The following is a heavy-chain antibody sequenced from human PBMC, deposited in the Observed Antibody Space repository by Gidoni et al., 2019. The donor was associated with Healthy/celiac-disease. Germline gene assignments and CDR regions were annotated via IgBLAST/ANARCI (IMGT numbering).Heavy chain of an antibody. CDR3: ARGGGYSSGWYNFDY. D-gene: IGHD6-19*01. J-gene: IGHJ4*02. V-gene: IGHV4-39*07. CDR1: GGSISSSSYY. CDR2: IYYSGST. Sequence: QLQLQESGPGLVKPSETLSLTCTVSGGSISSSSYYWGWIRQPPGKGLEWIGSIYYSGSTYYNPSLKSRVTISVDTSKNQFSLKLSSVTAADTAVYYCARGGGYSSGWYNFDYWGQGTLVTVSS.